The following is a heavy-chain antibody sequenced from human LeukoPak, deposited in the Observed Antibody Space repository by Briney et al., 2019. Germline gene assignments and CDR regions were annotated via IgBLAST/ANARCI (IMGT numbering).Heavy chain of an antibody. V-gene: IGHV4-39*01. Sequence: SETLSLTCIVSGGSISSGTYYWGWIRQPPGKGLEWIGSIYYSGSTHYSPSLKSRVTISVDTSQNQFSLQLSSVTAADTAVYYCARLFGHSYGLVDYWGQGTLVTVSS. CDR1: GGSISSGTYY. CDR3: ARLFGHSYGLVDY. CDR2: IYYSGST. J-gene: IGHJ4*02. D-gene: IGHD5-18*01.